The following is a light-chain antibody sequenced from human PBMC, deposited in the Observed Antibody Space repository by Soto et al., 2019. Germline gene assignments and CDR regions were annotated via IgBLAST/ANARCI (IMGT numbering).Light chain of an antibody. CDR1: SSDVGGYSY. V-gene: IGLV2-11*01. CDR3: CSYAGSYTDV. J-gene: IGLJ1*01. CDR2: DVS. Sequence: QSALTQPRSGSGSPGQSVTISCTGTSSDVGGYSYVSWYQQHPGKAPKLMIYDVSKRPSGVPDRFSGSKSGNTASLTISGLQAEDEADYYCCSYAGSYTDVFGTGTKVTVL.